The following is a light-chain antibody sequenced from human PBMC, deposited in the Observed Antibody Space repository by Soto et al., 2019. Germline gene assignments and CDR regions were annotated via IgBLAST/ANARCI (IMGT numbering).Light chain of an antibody. Sequence: DIQMTQSPSSLSASVGDRVAITCRASQNIRYYLNWYQQKPGKAPKVLIYGAASLQSGVPSRFSGSGSGTNFTLTINSLQPEDYATYYCQQSYNIQALTFGGGTKVEIK. CDR1: QNIRYY. J-gene: IGKJ4*01. CDR3: QQSYNIQALT. CDR2: GAA. V-gene: IGKV1-39*01.